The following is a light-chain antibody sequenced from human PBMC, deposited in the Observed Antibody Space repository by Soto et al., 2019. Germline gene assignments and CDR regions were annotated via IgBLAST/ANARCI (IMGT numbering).Light chain of an antibody. CDR1: VSNIGSNG. J-gene: IGLJ3*02. CDR3: AAWDDILNGWV. V-gene: IGLV1-44*01. Sequence: QSVLTQPPSASGTPGQRVTISCSGSVSNIGSNGVNWYQHLPGMAPKLLTHSNDHRPSGVADRFSGSKSGTSASLAISGLQSEDEADYYCAAWDDILNGWVFGGGTKVTVL. CDR2: SND.